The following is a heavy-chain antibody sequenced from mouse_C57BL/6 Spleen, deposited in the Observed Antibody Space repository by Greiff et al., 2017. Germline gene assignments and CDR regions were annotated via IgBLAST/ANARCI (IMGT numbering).Heavy chain of an antibody. Sequence: QVQLQQPGAELVRPGSSVKLSCKASGYTFTSYWMDWVKQRPGQGLEWIGNSYPSDSETHYNQKFKDKATLTVDKSSSTAYMQLSSLTSEDSAVYYCARAGFAYWCQGTLVTVSA. CDR3: ARAGFAY. CDR2: SYPSDSET. CDR1: GYTFTSYW. J-gene: IGHJ3*01. V-gene: IGHV1-61*01.